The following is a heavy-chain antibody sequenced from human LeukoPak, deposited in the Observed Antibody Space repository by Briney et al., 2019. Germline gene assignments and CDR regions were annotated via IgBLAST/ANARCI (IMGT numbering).Heavy chain of an antibody. Sequence: ASVKVSCKASGYTFTDYYMHWVRQAPGQGLEWMGGINPDSGGTNYAQMFQGRVTMTRDTSISTAYMELSSPRSDDTSVYYCARRSGSDAFDIWGQGTMVTVSS. CDR1: GYTFTDYY. D-gene: IGHD3-3*01. J-gene: IGHJ3*02. CDR2: INPDSGGT. V-gene: IGHV1-2*02. CDR3: ARRSGSDAFDI.